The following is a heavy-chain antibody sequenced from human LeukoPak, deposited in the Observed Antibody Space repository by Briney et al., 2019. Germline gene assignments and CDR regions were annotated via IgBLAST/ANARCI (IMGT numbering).Heavy chain of an antibody. CDR2: ISGRGGST. CDR3: AKDFWSDYYSGYFDY. D-gene: IGHD3-3*01. Sequence: HPGGSLRLSCAASGFTFSSYAMSWVRQAPGKGLEWVSSISGRGGSTYYADSVKGRFTISRDNSKNTLYLQMNSLRAEDTAVCYCAKDFWSDYYSGYFDYWGQGTLVTVSS. V-gene: IGHV3-23*01. CDR1: GFTFSSYA. J-gene: IGHJ4*02.